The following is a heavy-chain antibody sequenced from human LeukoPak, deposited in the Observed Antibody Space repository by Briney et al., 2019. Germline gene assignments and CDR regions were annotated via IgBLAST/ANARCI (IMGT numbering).Heavy chain of an antibody. Sequence: GGSLRLSCAASGFTFSSYSMNWVRQAPGKGLEWVSSISSSSSYIYYADSVKGRFTISRDNSKNTLYLQMSSLRAEDTAVYYCAKVVRGSSWYFDYWGQGTLVTVSS. CDR1: GFTFSSYS. CDR2: ISSSSSYI. J-gene: IGHJ4*02. V-gene: IGHV3-21*04. D-gene: IGHD6-13*01. CDR3: AKVVRGSSWYFDY.